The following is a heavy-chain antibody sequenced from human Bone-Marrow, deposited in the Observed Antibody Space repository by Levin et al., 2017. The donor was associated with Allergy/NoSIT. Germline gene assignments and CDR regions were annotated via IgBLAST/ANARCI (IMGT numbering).Heavy chain of an antibody. CDR2: IYYTGNI. Sequence: PGGSLRLSCTVSGGSITNTAYYWGWIRQTPGKGLEWIASIYYTGNIYYNSSLRSRVTISQDTSTNQLSLKLKSVTAADAVVYYCATIRGSYRIIGHWGQGTLVAVSS. V-gene: IGHV4-39*01. CDR3: ATIRGSYRIIGH. D-gene: IGHD1-26*01. CDR1: GGSITNTAYY. J-gene: IGHJ4*02.